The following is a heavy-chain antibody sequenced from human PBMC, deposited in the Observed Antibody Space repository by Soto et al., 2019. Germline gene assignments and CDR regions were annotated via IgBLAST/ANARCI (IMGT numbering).Heavy chain of an antibody. CDR1: GYTFTGYY. Sequence: ASVKVSCKASGYTFTGYYMHWVRQAPGQGLEWMGWINPNSGGTDYAQKFQGRVTMTRDTSISTAYMELSRLRSDDTAVYYCARDDDTYYYDSSGYDYWGQGTLVTVSS. CDR3: ARDDDTYYYDSSGYDY. D-gene: IGHD3-22*01. V-gene: IGHV1-2*02. J-gene: IGHJ4*02. CDR2: INPNSGGT.